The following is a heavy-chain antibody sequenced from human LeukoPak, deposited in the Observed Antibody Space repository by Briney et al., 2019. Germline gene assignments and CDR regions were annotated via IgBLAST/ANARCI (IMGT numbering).Heavy chain of an antibody. D-gene: IGHD6-13*01. CDR1: GGSISSYY. Sequence: SETLSLTCTGSGGSISSYYWSWIRQPAGKGLEWIGRIYTSGSTNYNPSLKSRVTMSVDTSKNQFSLKLSSVTAADTAVYYCARIHRGSSSSWYKIDPWGQGTLVTVSS. CDR2: IYTSGST. J-gene: IGHJ5*02. CDR3: ARIHRGSSSSWYKIDP. V-gene: IGHV4-4*07.